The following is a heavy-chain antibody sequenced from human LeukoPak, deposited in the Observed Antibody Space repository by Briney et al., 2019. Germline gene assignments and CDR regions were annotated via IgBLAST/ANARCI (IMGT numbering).Heavy chain of an antibody. CDR1: GFSFSDYY. V-gene: IGHV3-11*01. D-gene: IGHD3-22*01. J-gene: IGHJ1*01. CDR2: ISSSASSM. CDR3: AKSRFCDSSGHEYFHY. Sequence: GGSLRLSCAASGFSFSDYYMSWIRQAPGKGLEWVSYISSSASSMYYADSVKGRFTISRDNSKNTLYLQMNSLRAEDTAVYYCAKSRFCDSSGHEYFHYWGQGTLVTVSS.